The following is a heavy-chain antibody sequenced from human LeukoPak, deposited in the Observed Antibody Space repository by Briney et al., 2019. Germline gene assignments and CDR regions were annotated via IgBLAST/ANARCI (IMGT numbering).Heavy chain of an antibody. CDR2: IIPIFGTA. J-gene: IGHJ4*02. Sequence: GASVKVSCKASGGTFSSYAISWVRQAPGQGLEWMGGIIPIFGTANYAQKFQGRVTITADESTSTAYMELSSLRAEDTAVYYCARVGARQILEYWGQGTLVTVSS. V-gene: IGHV1-69*13. CDR3: ARVGARQILEY. CDR1: GGTFSSYA. D-gene: IGHD4-17*01.